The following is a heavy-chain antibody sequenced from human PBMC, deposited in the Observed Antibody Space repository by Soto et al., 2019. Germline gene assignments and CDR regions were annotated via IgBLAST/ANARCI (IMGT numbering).Heavy chain of an antibody. CDR3: AKVKSSGWYYFDY. Sequence: GGSLSLSCAASEFTFSNYAMSWVRQAPGTGLEWVSSISDNGGTTYYADPVKGRFTISRDNSKNTLYLQMNSMRAEDTAVYYCAKVKSSGWYYFDYWGQGTLVTVSS. D-gene: IGHD6-19*01. CDR2: ISDNGGTT. CDR1: EFTFSNYA. V-gene: IGHV3-23*01. J-gene: IGHJ4*02.